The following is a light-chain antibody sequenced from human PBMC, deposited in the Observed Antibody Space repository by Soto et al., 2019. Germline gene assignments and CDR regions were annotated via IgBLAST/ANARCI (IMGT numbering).Light chain of an antibody. J-gene: IGKJ1*01. CDR2: DAS. CDR1: QSVSSY. CDR3: QVYGSSPKT. Sequence: IDLTQSPATRSLSPGERVTLYCRASQSVSSYLAWYQQKPGQAPRLLIYDASNRATGIPARFSGSGSGTDFTLTISSLEPEDFAVYYCQVYGSSPKTFGQGTKVDI. V-gene: IGKV3-11*01.